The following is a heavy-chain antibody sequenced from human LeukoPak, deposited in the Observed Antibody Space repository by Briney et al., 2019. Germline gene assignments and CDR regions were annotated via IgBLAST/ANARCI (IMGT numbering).Heavy chain of an antibody. CDR3: ARGGVYDSSGYSDY. CDR2: ISYDGSNK. J-gene: IGHJ4*02. D-gene: IGHD3-22*01. CDR1: GFTFSSYA. Sequence: GGSLRLSCAASGFTFSSYAMHWVRQAPGKGLEWVAVISYDGSNKYYADSVKGRFTISRDNSKNSLYLQINSLRAEDTAVYYCARGGVYDSSGYSDYWGQGTLVTVSS. V-gene: IGHV3-30*04.